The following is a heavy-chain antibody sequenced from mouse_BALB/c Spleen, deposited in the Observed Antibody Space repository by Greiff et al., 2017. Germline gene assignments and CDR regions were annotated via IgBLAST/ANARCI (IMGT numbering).Heavy chain of an antibody. CDR1: GFNIKDYY. CDR3: NAGNRYDWDFDY. V-gene: IGHV14-4*02. D-gene: IGHD2-14*01. Sequence: EVQLQQSGAELVRSGASVKLSCTASGFNIKDYYMHWVKQRPEQGLEWIGWIDPENGDTEYAPKFQGKATMTADTSSNTAYLQLSSLTSEDTAVYYCNAGNRYDWDFDYWGQGTTLTVSS. J-gene: IGHJ2*01. CDR2: IDPENGDT.